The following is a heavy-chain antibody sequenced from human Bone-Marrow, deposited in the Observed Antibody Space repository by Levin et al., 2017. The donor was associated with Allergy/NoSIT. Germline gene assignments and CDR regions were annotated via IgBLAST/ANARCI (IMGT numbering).Heavy chain of an antibody. Sequence: GGSLRLSCAASGFTFSTYWMHWVRQAPGKGLVWVSRIQSNGKTNYADSVKGRFTISRDNTKNTLYLQMNSLTVEDTAVYYCARDRFYSDSGSNFSWFDPWGQGTLVTVSS. CDR3: ARDRFYSDSGSNFSWFDP. CDR1: GFTFSTYW. J-gene: IGHJ5*02. V-gene: IGHV3-74*01. D-gene: IGHD3-10*01. CDR2: IQSNGKT.